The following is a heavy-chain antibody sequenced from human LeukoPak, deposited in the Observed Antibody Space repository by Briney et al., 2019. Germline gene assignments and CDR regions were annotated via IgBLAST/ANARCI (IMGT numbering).Heavy chain of an antibody. CDR3: AREITYQHSSAYDY. J-gene: IGHJ4*02. D-gene: IGHD3-22*01. CDR1: GFTFSSYE. V-gene: IGHV3-48*03. Sequence: GGSLRLSCAASGFTFSSYEMNWVRQAPGKGLEWVSYISGVGSVNNYADSVKGRFTISRDNAKNSLYLEMNSLRAEDTALYFCAREITYQHSSAYDYWGQGTRVTVSS. CDR2: ISGVGSVN.